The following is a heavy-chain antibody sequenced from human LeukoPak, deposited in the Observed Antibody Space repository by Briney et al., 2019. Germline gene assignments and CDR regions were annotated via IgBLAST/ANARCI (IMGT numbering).Heavy chain of an antibody. CDR1: GGSISSYY. J-gene: IGHJ3*02. CDR2: IYYSGST. CDR3: ARGGWWEPLAFDI. V-gene: IGHV4-59*08. D-gene: IGHD1-26*01. Sequence: VKPSETLSLTCTVSGGSISSYYWSWIRQPPGKGLEWIGYIYYSGSTNYNPSLKSRVTISVDTSKNQFSLKLSSVTAADTAVYYCARGGWWEPLAFDIWGQGTMVTVSS.